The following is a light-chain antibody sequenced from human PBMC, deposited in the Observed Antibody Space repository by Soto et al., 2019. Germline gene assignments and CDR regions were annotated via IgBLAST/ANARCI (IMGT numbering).Light chain of an antibody. J-gene: IGKJ5*01. CDR1: QSVSSY. CDR2: DAS. CDR3: QQRSNWPPA. V-gene: IGKV3-11*01. Sequence: EILLTQSRATLSLSPGEISTLSCRSSQSVSSYLAWYQQKPGQAPRLLIYDASNRATGIPARFSGSGSGTDFTLTISSLEPEDFAVYYCQQRSNWPPAFGQGTRLEI.